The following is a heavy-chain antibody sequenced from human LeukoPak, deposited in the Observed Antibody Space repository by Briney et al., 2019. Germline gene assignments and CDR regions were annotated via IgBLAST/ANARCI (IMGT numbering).Heavy chain of an antibody. CDR2: IYYSGST. CDR3: ARLVEPWYFDL. D-gene: IGHD3-9*01. CDR1: VGSISSGDYY. V-gene: IGHV4-30-4*01. J-gene: IGHJ2*01. Sequence: SETLSLTCTVSVGSISSGDYYWSWIRQPPGKGLEWIGYIYYSGSTYYNPSLKSRVTISVDTSKNQFSLKLSSVTAADTAVYYCARLVEPWYFDLWGRGTLVTVSS.